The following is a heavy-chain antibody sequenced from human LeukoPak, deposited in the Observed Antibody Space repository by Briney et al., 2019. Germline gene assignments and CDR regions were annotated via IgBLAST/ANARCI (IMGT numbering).Heavy chain of an antibody. D-gene: IGHD1-26*01. CDR2: IKQDGSEK. J-gene: IGHJ4*02. CDR3: ARGGSYKFDY. V-gene: IGHV3-7*01. Sequence: GGSLRLSCAASGFTFSSYRMSWVRQAPGKGLEWVANIKQDGSEKCFVDSVKGRFTISRDNAKNSLYLQMNSLRAEDTAVYYCARGGSYKFDYWGQGNLVTVSS. CDR1: GFTFSSYR.